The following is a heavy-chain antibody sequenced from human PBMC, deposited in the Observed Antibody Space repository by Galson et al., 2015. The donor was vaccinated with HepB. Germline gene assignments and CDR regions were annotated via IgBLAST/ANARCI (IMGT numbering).Heavy chain of an antibody. CDR2: INHSGST. Sequence: ETLSLTCAVYGGSFSDYYWSWIRQPPGKGLEWIGKINHSGSTNYNPSLKSRVTISVDTAKNQFSLKLSSVTAADTAVYYCARARLRVGGYGGSDYWGQGTMVTVSS. J-gene: IGHJ4*02. D-gene: IGHD4-17*01. V-gene: IGHV4-34*01. CDR1: GGSFSDYY. CDR3: ARARLRVGGYGGSDY.